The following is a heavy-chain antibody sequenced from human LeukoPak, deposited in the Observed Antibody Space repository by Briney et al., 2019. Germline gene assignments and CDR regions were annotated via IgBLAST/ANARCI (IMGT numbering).Heavy chain of an antibody. Sequence: ASVKVSCKASGYTFTSYDINWVRQATGQGLEWMGWMNPNSGNTGYAQKVQGRVTMTRNPSISTAYMELSSLRSDDTAVYYCARLVSSSWYGSYYYYYMDVWGKGTTVTISS. J-gene: IGHJ6*03. CDR1: GYTFTSYD. CDR3: ARLVSSSWYGSYYYYYMDV. D-gene: IGHD6-13*01. V-gene: IGHV1-8*01. CDR2: MNPNSGNT.